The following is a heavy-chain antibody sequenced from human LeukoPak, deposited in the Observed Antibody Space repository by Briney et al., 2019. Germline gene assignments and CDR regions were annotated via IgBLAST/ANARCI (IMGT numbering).Heavy chain of an antibody. CDR1: GYNFTSHW. CDR2: IDSCDSYT. Sequence: GESPKISCKGSGYNFTSHWITWGRQVPGKGPGCMGKIDSCDSYTNYSPSFQGHVTISADKSISTAYLQWSSLKASDTAMYYCARYPRAYYYGSGSYYYGMDVWGQGTTVTVSS. D-gene: IGHD3-10*01. J-gene: IGHJ6*02. CDR3: ARYPRAYYYGSGSYYYGMDV. V-gene: IGHV5-10-1*01.